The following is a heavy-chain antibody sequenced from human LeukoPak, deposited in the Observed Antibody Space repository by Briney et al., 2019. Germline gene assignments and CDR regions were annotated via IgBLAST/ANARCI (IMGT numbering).Heavy chain of an antibody. D-gene: IGHD6-13*01. CDR1: GFTFSSYW. CDR3: ARPTKEGSSWYWWFDP. V-gene: IGHV3-74*01. J-gene: IGHJ5*02. Sequence: PGGSLRLSCAASGFTFSSYWMHWVRHAPGKGLVWVSRINNDGSSTSYADSVKGRFTISTDNAKNTLYLQMNSLRAEDTAVYYCARPTKEGSSWYWWFDPWGQGTLVTVSS. CDR2: INNDGSST.